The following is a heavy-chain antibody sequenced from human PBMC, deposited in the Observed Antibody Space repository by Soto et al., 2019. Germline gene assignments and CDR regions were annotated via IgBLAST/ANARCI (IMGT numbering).Heavy chain of an antibody. J-gene: IGHJ4*02. CDR2: MKPNSRDT. CDR3: ARGELRWFGELLR. V-gene: IGHV1-8*01. D-gene: IGHD3-10*01. CDR1: GDTFTSYE. Sequence: QVQLVQSGAEVKKPESSVKVSCKASGDTFTSYEMNWELQATGQGLEWMGWMKPNSRDTGYAQKFQGRVTMTRNTSISTAYRELSSLRSVDTAVYYCARGELRWFGELLRWGQGTLVTVSS.